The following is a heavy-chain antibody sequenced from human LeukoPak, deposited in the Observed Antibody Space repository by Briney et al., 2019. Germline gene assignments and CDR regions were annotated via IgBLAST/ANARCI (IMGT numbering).Heavy chain of an antibody. CDR3: ARGYCTNGVCYTGPYYFDY. J-gene: IGHJ4*02. CDR2: INPNSGGT. Sequence: ASVKVSCKASGYTFTGYYMHWVRQAPGQGLEWMGRINPNSGGTNYAQKFQGRVTMTRDTSISTAYMELGRLRSEDTAVYYCARGYCTNGVCYTGPYYFDYWGQGTLVTVSS. D-gene: IGHD2-8*01. V-gene: IGHV1-2*06. CDR1: GYTFTGYY.